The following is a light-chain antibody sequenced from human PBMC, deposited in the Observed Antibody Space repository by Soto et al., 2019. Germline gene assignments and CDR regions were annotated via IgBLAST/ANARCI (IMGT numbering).Light chain of an antibody. Sequence: EIVMTQSPATLSVSPGERATLSCRASQSVSSNLAWYQQKPGQAPRLLIYGASTRATGIPARFSGSGSGTEVTLPISSLQSEDFAVYYCQHYNNWPRTFGQGTKLEIK. V-gene: IGKV3-15*01. CDR3: QHYNNWPRT. J-gene: IGKJ1*01. CDR2: GAS. CDR1: QSVSSN.